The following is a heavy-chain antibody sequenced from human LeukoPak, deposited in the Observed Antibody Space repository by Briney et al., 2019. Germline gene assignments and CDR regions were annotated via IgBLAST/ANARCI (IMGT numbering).Heavy chain of an antibody. V-gene: IGHV4-61*02. J-gene: IGHJ2*01. Sequence: PSETLSLTCTVSGGSISSGDYYWSRIRQPPGKGLEWIGRIYTSGSTNYNPSLKSRVTISVDTSKNQFSLKLSSVTAADTAVYYYAKSVVTDYWYFDLWGRGTLVTVSS. CDR2: IYTSGST. CDR1: GGSISSGDYY. CDR3: AKSVVTDYWYFDL. D-gene: IGHD4-23*01.